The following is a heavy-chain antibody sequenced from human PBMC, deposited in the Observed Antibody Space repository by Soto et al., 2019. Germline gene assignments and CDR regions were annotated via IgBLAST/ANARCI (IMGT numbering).Heavy chain of an antibody. CDR3: ATTPPVGGYYYYGMDV. V-gene: IGHV1-69*12. CDR2: IIPIFGTA. CDR1: GGTFSSYA. Sequence: QVQLVQSGAEVKKPGSSVKVSCKASGGTFSSYAISWVRQAPGQGLEWMGGIIPIFGTANYAQKFQGRVTITAHDSTRXAYMELSSLRSEDTAVYYCATTPPVGGYYYYGMDVWGQGTTVTVSS. D-gene: IGHD1-26*01. J-gene: IGHJ6*02.